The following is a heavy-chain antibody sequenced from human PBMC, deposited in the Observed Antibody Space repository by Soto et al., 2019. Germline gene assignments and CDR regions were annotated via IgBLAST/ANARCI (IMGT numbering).Heavy chain of an antibody. J-gene: IGHJ4*02. CDR2: IIPIFGTA. Sequence: ASVKVSCKASGGTFSSYAISWVRQAPGQGLEWMGGIIPIFGTANYAQKFQGRVTITADKSTSTAYMELSSLRSEDTAVYYCARVGGYSYGYYFDYWGQGTLVTVSS. V-gene: IGHV1-69*06. D-gene: IGHD5-18*01. CDR3: ARVGGYSYGYYFDY. CDR1: GGTFSSYA.